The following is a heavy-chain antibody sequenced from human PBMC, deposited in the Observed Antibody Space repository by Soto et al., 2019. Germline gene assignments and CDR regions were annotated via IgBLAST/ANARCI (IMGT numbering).Heavy chain of an antibody. J-gene: IGHJ4*02. V-gene: IGHV1-69*13. Sequence: GASVKVSCKASGGTFSSYAISWVRQAPGQGLEWMGGIIPIFGTANYARKFQGRVTITADESTSTAYMELSSLRSEDTAVYYCARPRQRGYSYGYSAYYFDYWGQGTLVTVSS. CDR3: ARPRQRGYSYGYSAYYFDY. CDR1: GGTFSSYA. D-gene: IGHD5-18*01. CDR2: IIPIFGTA.